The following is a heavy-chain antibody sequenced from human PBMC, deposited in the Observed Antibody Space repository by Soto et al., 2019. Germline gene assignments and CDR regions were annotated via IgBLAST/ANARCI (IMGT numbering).Heavy chain of an antibody. CDR3: ARGLPSILDY. CDR2: ISYDGKNK. Sequence: QVQLVESGGGGVQPGRSLPLSCAASGFTFRSNAIPWVRQAPAKGLEWVALISYDGKNKYYADSVRGRFTISRDNSKNTLYLQMGSLRVEDTAVYYCARGLPSILDYWGQGTLVTVSS. CDR1: GFTFRSNA. J-gene: IGHJ4*02. V-gene: IGHV3-30*04. D-gene: IGHD6-6*01.